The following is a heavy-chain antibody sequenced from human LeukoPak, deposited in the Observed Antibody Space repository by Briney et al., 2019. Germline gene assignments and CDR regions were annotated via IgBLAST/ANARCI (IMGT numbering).Heavy chain of an antibody. CDR2: INPNSGGT. Sequence: GASVKVSCKASGYTFTGYYMHWVRQAPGQGLEWMGWINPNSGGTNYAQKFQGRVTMTRDTSISTAYMELSRLRSDDTAVYYCARDVLRFLGLKRWFDPWGQGTLVTVSS. D-gene: IGHD3-3*01. J-gene: IGHJ5*02. V-gene: IGHV1-2*02. CDR1: GYTFTGYY. CDR3: ARDVLRFLGLKRWFDP.